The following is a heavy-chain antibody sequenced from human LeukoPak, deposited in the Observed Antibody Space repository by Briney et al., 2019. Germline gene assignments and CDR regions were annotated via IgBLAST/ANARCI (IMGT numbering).Heavy chain of an antibody. V-gene: IGHV4-30-4*01. D-gene: IGHD4-17*01. Sequence: SETLSLTCTVSGGSISSGDYYWSWIRQPPGTGLEWIGYIYHSGSTYYNPSLKSRVTISVDTSKNQFSLKLSSVTAADTAVYYCAREDYGVFFDYWGQGTLVTVSS. CDR1: GGSISSGDYY. J-gene: IGHJ4*02. CDR3: AREDYGVFFDY. CDR2: IYHSGST.